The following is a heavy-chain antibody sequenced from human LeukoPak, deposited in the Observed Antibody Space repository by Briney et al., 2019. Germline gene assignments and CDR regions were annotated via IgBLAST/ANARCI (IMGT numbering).Heavy chain of an antibody. D-gene: IGHD6-19*01. Sequence: ASVKVSCKASGGTFSSYAISWVRQAPGQGLEWMGRINPNSGGTNHAQKFQGRVTMTRDTSISTAYMELSRLRSDDTAVYYCARESFAIAAAGSYSSGWYGNYYYMDVWGKGTTVTVSS. J-gene: IGHJ6*03. CDR2: INPNSGGT. CDR1: GGTFSSYA. CDR3: ARESFAIAAAGSYSSGWYGNYYYMDV. V-gene: IGHV1-2*06.